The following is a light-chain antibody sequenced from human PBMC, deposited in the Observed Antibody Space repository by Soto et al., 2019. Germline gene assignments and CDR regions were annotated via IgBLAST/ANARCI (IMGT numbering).Light chain of an antibody. CDR1: TGAVTGAYY. CDR2: STS. V-gene: IGLV7-43*01. CDR3: LLYYGGARV. J-gene: IGLJ3*02. Sequence: QTVVTQEPSLTVSPGGTVTLTCASSTGAVTGAYYPNWFQQKPGQAPRPLIYSTSNKHSWTPARFSGSLLGGKAALTLSGVQPEDEAEYYCLLYYGGARVFGGGTKVTVL.